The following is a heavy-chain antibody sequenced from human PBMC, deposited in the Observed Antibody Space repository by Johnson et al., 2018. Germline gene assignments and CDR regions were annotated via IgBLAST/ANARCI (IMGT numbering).Heavy chain of an antibody. Sequence: EVQLLESGGGLVKPGGSLRLSCAASGFTFSSYSMNWVRQAPGKGLEWVSSISSSSSYIYYADSVKGRFTISRDNAKNSLYLQMNSLRAEDTAVYYCATPIPGYCSSTRCPDNDYYGMDVWGQGTTVTVSS. D-gene: IGHD2-2*01. CDR3: ATPIPGYCSSTRCPDNDYYGMDV. CDR1: GFTFSSYS. V-gene: IGHV3-21*01. J-gene: IGHJ6*02. CDR2: ISSSSSYI.